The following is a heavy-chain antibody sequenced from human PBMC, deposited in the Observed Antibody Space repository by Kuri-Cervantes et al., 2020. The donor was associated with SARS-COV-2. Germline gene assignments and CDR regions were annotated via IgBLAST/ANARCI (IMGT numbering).Heavy chain of an antibody. CDR2: IRYDGSNK. Sequence: GESLKISCAASGFTFSSYGMHWARRAPGKGLEWVAFIRYDGSNKYYADSVKGRFTISRDNSKNTLYLQMNSLRAEDTAVYYCARDRYWGQGTLVTVSS. CDR1: GFTFSSYG. V-gene: IGHV3-30*02. CDR3: ARDRY. J-gene: IGHJ4*02.